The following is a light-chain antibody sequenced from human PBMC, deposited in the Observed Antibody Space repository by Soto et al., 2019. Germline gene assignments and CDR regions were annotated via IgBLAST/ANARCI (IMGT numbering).Light chain of an antibody. V-gene: IGLV1-40*01. CDR2: GDT. CDR1: SSNVGAGYD. J-gene: IGLJ1*01. CDR3: QSYDSRLSGFYV. Sequence: QSVLTQTPSVSGAPGQRVTISCTGSSSNVGAGYDVHWYQQLPGTAPKLVIYGDTNRPSGVPDRFSGSKSGTSASLAITGLQAEDEGDYYCQSYDSRLSGFYVFGTGTKLTVL.